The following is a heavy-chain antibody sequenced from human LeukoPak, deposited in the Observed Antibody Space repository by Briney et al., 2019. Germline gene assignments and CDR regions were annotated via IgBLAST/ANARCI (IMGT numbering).Heavy chain of an antibody. CDR3: AREAVADIVATIFY. D-gene: IGHD5-12*01. CDR1: GYTFTCYY. V-gene: IGHV1-2*02. Sequence: ASVKVSCKAPGYTFTCYYMHWVRQAPGQGLEWMGWINPNSGGTNYAQKFQGRVTMTRDTSISTAYMELSRLRSDDTAVYYCAREAVADIVATIFYWGQGTLVTVSS. CDR2: INPNSGGT. J-gene: IGHJ4*02.